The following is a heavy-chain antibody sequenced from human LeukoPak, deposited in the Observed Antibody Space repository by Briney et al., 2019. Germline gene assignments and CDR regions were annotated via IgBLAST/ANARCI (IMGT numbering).Heavy chain of an antibody. D-gene: IGHD3-16*01. CDR2: IYPGDSGT. CDR3: ARCKEAFGGILY. Sequence: GAALKISCKGAGCTFTNCWIGWGRQRPGKGLEWMGIIYPGDSGTSYSPSFQGQVTISADKSISTAYLQWSSLKASDIAMYYCARCKEAFGGILYWGQGTLVTVSS. J-gene: IGHJ4*02. CDR1: GCTFTNCW. V-gene: IGHV5-51*01.